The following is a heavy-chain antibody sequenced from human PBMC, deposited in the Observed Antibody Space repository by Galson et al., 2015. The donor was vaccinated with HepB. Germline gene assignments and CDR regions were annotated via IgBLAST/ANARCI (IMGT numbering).Heavy chain of an antibody. CDR2: ISSSSSYI. D-gene: IGHD5-24*01. CDR3: ARDFEEMATTNWFDP. Sequence: SLRLSCAASGFTFSSYSMNWVRQAPGKGLEWVSSISSSSSYIYYADSVKGRFTISRDNAKNSLYLQMNSLRAEDTAVYYRARDFEEMATTNWFDPWGQGTLVTVSS. CDR1: GFTFSSYS. J-gene: IGHJ5*02. V-gene: IGHV3-21*01.